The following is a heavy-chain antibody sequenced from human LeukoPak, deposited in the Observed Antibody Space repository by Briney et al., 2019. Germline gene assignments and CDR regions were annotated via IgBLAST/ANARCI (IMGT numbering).Heavy chain of an antibody. CDR1: GFTLSSYA. D-gene: IGHD3-16*01. CDR3: AKASWVSRADAVL. V-gene: IGHV3-23*01. CDR2: LRGDGET. J-gene: IGHJ4*02. Sequence: GGSLRPSCAPSGFTLSSYAMSWVRHPPARGLEWVSSLRGDGETFYADSVKGRFTLSRDHARNTVYLHLNNLRVEDTAVYYCAKASWVSRADAVLWGKGTVVTVS.